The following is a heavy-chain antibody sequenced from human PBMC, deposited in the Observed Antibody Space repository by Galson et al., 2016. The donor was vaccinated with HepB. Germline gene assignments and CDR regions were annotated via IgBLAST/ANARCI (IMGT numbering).Heavy chain of an antibody. J-gene: IGHJ5*02. CDR3: AREATGGFDP. V-gene: IGHV3-7*01. CDR1: GFTFSSYW. D-gene: IGHD7-27*01. Sequence: SLRLPCAGSGFTFSSYWMSWVRQTPGKEMEWVANIKQDGSKKEYVDSVKGRFIISRDNAKSSMYLQMNSLTVEDTAVYYCAREATGGFDPWGQGTLVSVSS. CDR2: IKQDGSKK.